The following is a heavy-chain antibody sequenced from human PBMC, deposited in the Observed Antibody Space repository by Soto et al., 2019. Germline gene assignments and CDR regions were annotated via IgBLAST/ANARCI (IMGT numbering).Heavy chain of an antibody. J-gene: IGHJ6*02. CDR2: IWYDGSNK. Sequence: QVQLVESGGGAVQPGRSLRLSCAASGFTFNSYGMHWVRQAPGKGLEWVAVIWYDGSNKYYVDSVKGRFTISRDNSKNTLYLQMNSLRAEDTAVYYCARVYGGEYYYSGMDVWGQGTTVTVSS. D-gene: IGHD2-15*01. V-gene: IGHV3-33*01. CDR3: ARVYGGEYYYSGMDV. CDR1: GFTFNSYG.